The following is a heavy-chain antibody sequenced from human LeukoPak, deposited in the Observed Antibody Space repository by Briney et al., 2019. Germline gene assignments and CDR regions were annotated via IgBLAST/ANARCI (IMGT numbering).Heavy chain of an antibody. CDR2: ISGSGNGVSI. J-gene: IGHJ4*02. CDR3: VKDFGRIRGTPDS. Sequence: GGSLRLSCSASGFVFSIYTMYWVRQAPGKGPEYVSTISGSGNGVSIYYADSVKGRFTISRDDSKSILYLQMNGLRSEDTAVYYCVKDFGRIRGTPDSRGQGTLVTVSS. D-gene: IGHD1-26*01. V-gene: IGHV3-64D*06. CDR1: GFVFSIYT.